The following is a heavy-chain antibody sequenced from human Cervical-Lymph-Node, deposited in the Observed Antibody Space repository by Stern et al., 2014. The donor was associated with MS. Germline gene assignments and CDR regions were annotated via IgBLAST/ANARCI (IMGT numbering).Heavy chain of an antibody. V-gene: IGHV4-59*01. CDR3: ARWDRVMVRPNFYYYGMDV. Sequence: QLQLQESGPGLVKPSETLSLTCTISGDSISSYYWNWIRPSPGKGLEWIGYIYYSGSTNYNPSLKSRVTISVDMSKNQFSLQLTSVTAADTAVYFCARWDRVMVRPNFYYYGMDVWGQGTTVIVSS. J-gene: IGHJ6*02. CDR2: IYYSGST. CDR1: GDSISSYY. D-gene: IGHD5-18*01.